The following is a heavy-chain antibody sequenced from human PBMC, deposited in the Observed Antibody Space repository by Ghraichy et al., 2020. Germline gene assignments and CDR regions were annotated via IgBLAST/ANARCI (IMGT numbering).Heavy chain of an antibody. D-gene: IGHD5-24*01. CDR3: ARGGGDGYNYGFDY. J-gene: IGHJ4*02. CDR1: GGSISSGGYS. Sequence: SETLSLTCAVSGGSISSGGYSWSWIRQPPGKGLEWIGYIYHSGSTYYNPSLKSRVTISVDRSKNQFSLKLSLVTAADTAVYYCARGGGDGYNYGFDYWGQGTLVTVSS. V-gene: IGHV4-30-2*01. CDR2: IYHSGST.